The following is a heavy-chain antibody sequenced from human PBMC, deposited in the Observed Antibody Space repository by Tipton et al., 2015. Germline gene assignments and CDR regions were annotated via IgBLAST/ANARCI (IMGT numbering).Heavy chain of an antibody. Sequence: SLRLSCAASGFTVSNNYMSWVRQAPGKGLEWVSLIYSGGGTYYTDSVKGRFTISRDNSKNTLSLQMNSLRVEDTAVYYCATREAGWGQGTLVTVSS. J-gene: IGHJ4*02. CDR3: ATREAG. V-gene: IGHV3-53*01. CDR1: GFTVSNNY. CDR2: IYSGGGT. D-gene: IGHD5-24*01.